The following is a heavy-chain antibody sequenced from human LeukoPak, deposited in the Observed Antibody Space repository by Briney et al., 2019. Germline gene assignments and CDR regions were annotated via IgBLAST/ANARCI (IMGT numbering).Heavy chain of an antibody. V-gene: IGHV3-49*03. D-gene: IGHD3-9*01. CDR1: GLTFGDYA. CDR3: TRVPTRNFDWLLSPPFDY. CDR2: IRSKAYGGTT. Sequence: PGGSLRLSCTASGLTFGDYATSWFRQAPGKGLEWVGFIRSKAYGGTTEYAASVKGRFTISRDDSKSIAYLQMNSLKTEDTAVYYCTRVPTRNFDWLLSPPFDYWGQGTLVTVSS. J-gene: IGHJ4*02.